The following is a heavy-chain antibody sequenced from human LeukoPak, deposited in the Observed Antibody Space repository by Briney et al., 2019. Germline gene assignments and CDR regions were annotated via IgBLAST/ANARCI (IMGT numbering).Heavy chain of an antibody. CDR1: GYTFTSYW. CDR3: ARQPTPDHDSSGYYLPDAFDI. Sequence: GESLKISCKVSGYTFTSYWIGWVRQMPGKGLEWMGIIYPGDSDTRYSPSFQGQVTISADKSISTAYLQWSSLKASDTAMYYCARQPTPDHDSSGYYLPDAFDIWGQGTMVTVSS. CDR2: IYPGDSDT. V-gene: IGHV5-51*01. D-gene: IGHD3-22*01. J-gene: IGHJ3*02.